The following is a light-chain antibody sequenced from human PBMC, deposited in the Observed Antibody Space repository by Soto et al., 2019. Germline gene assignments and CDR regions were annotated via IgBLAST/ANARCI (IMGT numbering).Light chain of an antibody. J-gene: IGLJ1*01. V-gene: IGLV2-23*01. CDR1: SSDVGSYNL. CDR3: CSYAGGVTFNV. CDR2: EGS. Sequence: QSALTQPASVSGSPGQSITISCTGTSSDVGSYNLVSWYQQHPGKAPKLMIYEGSKRPSGVSNRFSGSKSGNTASLRISGLQTEDEADYYSCSYAGGVTFNVFGTGTKLTVL.